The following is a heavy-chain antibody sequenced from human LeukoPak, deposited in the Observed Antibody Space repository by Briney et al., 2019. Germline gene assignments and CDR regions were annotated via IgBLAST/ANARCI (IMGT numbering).Heavy chain of an antibody. J-gene: IGHJ4*02. CDR1: GNSFTGYY. Sequence: ASVKVSCKASGNSFTGYYIHWVRQAPGQGLEWMGWINPDGGDTNYAQKFQGRVTMTRDTSISTAYMELSRLRFDDTAVYYCARAAQYGSGNYYVDYWGQGTLVTVSS. CDR3: ARAAQYGSGNYYVDY. D-gene: IGHD3-10*01. CDR2: INPDGGDT. V-gene: IGHV1-2*02.